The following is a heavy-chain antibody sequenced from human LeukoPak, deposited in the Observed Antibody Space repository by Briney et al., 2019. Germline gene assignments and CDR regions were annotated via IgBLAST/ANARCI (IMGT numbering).Heavy chain of an antibody. CDR1: GFTLTTYG. Sequence: GGSLRLSCAASGFTLTTYGVHWVRQAPGQGLEWVAFIPSDGNNKQYADSVKGRVTISRDNSKNTLYLQMNSLRTEDTAVYYCAKARSGGSWTFDIWGQGTMVIVSS. J-gene: IGHJ3*02. D-gene: IGHD1-26*01. CDR2: IPSDGNNK. CDR3: AKARSGGSWTFDI. V-gene: IGHV3-30*02.